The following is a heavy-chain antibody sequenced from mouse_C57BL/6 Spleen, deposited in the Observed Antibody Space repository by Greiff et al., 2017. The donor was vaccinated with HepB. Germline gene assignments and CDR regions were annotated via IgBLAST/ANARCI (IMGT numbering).Heavy chain of an antibody. D-gene: IGHD1-1*01. CDR3: ARELYYGSRGAMDY. CDR1: GYSITSGYY. J-gene: IGHJ4*01. CDR2: ISYDGSN. Sequence: EVKLQESGPGLVKPSQSLSLTCSVTGYSITSGYYWNWIRQFPGNKLEWLGYISYDGSNNYNPSLKNRISITRDTSKNQFFLKLNSVTTEDTATYYCARELYYGSRGAMDYWGQGTSVTVSS. V-gene: IGHV3-6*01.